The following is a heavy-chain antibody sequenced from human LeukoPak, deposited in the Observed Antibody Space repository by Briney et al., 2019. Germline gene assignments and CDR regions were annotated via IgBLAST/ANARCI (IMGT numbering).Heavy chain of an antibody. CDR3: ARTRSKQQLDDAFDI. CDR1: GGTFSSYA. V-gene: IGHV1-69*13. J-gene: IGHJ3*02. Sequence: SVKVSCKASGGTFSSYAVTWVRQAPGQGLEWMGGIIPIFGTANYAQNFQGRVTLTADESTSTGYIELSSLRSEDTAVYYCARTRSKQQLDDAFDIWGQGTMVTVSS. CDR2: IIPIFGTA. D-gene: IGHD6-13*01.